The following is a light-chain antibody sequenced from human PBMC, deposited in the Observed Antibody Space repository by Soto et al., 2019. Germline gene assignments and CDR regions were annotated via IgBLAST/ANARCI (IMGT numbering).Light chain of an antibody. J-gene: IGLJ3*02. Sequence: QSVLTQPPSASGTPGQRVTISCSGSSSNIGSNYVNWYQHLPGTAPKLLIYRNDQRPSGVPDRFSGSKSGTSASLAISGLRSEDEADYYCATRDDSLSGHWLFGGGTQLTV. CDR3: ATRDDSLSGHWL. V-gene: IGLV1-47*01. CDR1: SSNIGSNY. CDR2: RND.